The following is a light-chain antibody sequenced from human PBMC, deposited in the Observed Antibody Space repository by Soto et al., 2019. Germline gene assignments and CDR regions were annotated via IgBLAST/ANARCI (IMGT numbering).Light chain of an antibody. CDR2: GAS. Sequence: EIVLTQSPGTLSLSPGERATLSCRASQSVSSSYLAWYQQKPGQAPRLLIYGASNRATGIPDRFSGSGSGTDFTLTISRLEPEDFAVYYCQQYGSSPPRTFGQGTKLEIK. CDR3: QQYGSSPPRT. J-gene: IGKJ2*01. V-gene: IGKV3-20*01. CDR1: QSVSSSY.